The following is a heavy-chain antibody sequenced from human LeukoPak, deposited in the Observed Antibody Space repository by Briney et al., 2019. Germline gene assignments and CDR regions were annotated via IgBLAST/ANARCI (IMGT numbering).Heavy chain of an antibody. V-gene: IGHV4-59*01. Sequence: SETLSLTCSVSGGSISSSYWSWIRQAPGKGPEWIGYIFYTGSNDYSPSLKSRVTISVDTSKNQFSLRVNSVTAADTAVYYCARAIYNRAWYASDIWGQGTVVTVSA. CDR1: GGSISSSY. CDR3: ARAIYNRAWYASDI. D-gene: IGHD6-19*01. J-gene: IGHJ3*02. CDR2: IFYTGSN.